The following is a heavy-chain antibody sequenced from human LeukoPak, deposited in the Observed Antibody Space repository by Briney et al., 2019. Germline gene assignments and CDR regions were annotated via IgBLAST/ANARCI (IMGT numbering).Heavy chain of an antibody. CDR3: ARQPGYSSSWGLYYYYYMDV. Sequence: SETLSLTCSVSGGSISSGDYYWSWIRQPPGKGLEWIGEINHSGSTNYNPSLKSRVTISVDTSKNQFSLKLSSVTAADTAVYYCARQPGYSSSWGLYYYYYMDVWGKGTTVTVSS. V-gene: IGHV4-39*01. CDR1: GGSISSGDYY. CDR2: INHSGST. J-gene: IGHJ6*03. D-gene: IGHD6-13*01.